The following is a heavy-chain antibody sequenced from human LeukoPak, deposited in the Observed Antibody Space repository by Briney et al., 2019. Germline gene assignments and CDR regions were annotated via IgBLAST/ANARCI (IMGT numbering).Heavy chain of an antibody. CDR1: GFTFSDYY. V-gene: IGHV3-11*01. CDR2: ISSSGSAI. Sequence: GGSLRLSCAASGFTFSDYYMSWMRQAPGKGLEWVSYISSSGSAIYYADSVKGRFTLSRDNAKNSLYLQMNSLRAEDTAVYYCARARGSYSFDYWGQGTLVTVSS. CDR3: ARARGSYSFDY. D-gene: IGHD3-10*01. J-gene: IGHJ4*02.